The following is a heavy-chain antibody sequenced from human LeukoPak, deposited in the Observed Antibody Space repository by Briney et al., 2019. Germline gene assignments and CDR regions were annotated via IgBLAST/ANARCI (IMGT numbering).Heavy chain of an antibody. CDR2: IYYSGGT. D-gene: IGHD3-10*01. V-gene: IGHV4-31*03. J-gene: IGHJ4*02. CDR1: GDSISRGDDY. CDR3: ARLFGSGSYYAFDY. Sequence: SETLSLTCTVSGDSISRGDDYWSWIRQHPGKGLEWIGYIYYSGGTNYNPSLKSRVTISVDTSKTQFSLKLSSVTAADTVVYHCARLFGSGSYYAFDYWGQGTLVTVSS.